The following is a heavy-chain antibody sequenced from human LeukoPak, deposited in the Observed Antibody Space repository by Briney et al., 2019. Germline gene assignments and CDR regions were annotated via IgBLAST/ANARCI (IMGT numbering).Heavy chain of an antibody. J-gene: IGHJ4*02. CDR2: IYTSGST. CDR1: GGSISSSSYY. V-gene: IGHV4-61*02. CDR3: ARGRMYYDSSDPFDY. D-gene: IGHD3-22*01. Sequence: PSETLSLTCTVSGGSISSSSYYWSWIRQPAGKGLEWIGRIYTSGSTNYNPSLKSRVTISVDTSKNQFSLKLSSVTAADTAVYYCARGRMYYDSSDPFDYWGQGTLVTVSS.